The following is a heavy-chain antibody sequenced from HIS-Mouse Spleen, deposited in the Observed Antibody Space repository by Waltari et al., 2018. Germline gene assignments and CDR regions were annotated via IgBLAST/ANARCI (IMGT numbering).Heavy chain of an antibody. Sequence: QLQLQESGPGLVKPSETLSLTCTVPGGSISSSSYYWGWIRQPPGKGLEWIGSIYYSGSTYYNPSLKSQVTIPVDTSTNQFSLKLSSVTAADTAVYYCAREIPYSSSWYDWYFDLWGRGTLVTVSS. CDR2: IYYSGST. J-gene: IGHJ2*01. CDR3: AREIPYSSSWYDWYFDL. D-gene: IGHD6-13*01. V-gene: IGHV4-39*07. CDR1: GGSISSSSYY.